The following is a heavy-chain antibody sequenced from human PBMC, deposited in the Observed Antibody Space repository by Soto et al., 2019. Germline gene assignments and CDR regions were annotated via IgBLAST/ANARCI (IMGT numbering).Heavy chain of an antibody. J-gene: IGHJ3*01. CDR3: AADSEGGSYFDAFDV. V-gene: IGHV1-58*01. CDR1: GFTWSNSA. D-gene: IGHD3-10*01. Sequence: QMNLVQSGPEVKKPGTSVTVSCKASGFTWSNSAVQWVRQARGQPPEWIGWIVIGSGNTNFPQMFKERVAITRDLSTRTVYMKLSSLRPEDTAVYYCAADSEGGSYFDAFDVWGQGTMVTVSS. CDR2: IVIGSGNT.